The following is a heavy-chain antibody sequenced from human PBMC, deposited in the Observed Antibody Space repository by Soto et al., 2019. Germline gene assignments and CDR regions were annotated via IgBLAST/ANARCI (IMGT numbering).Heavy chain of an antibody. CDR2: ISYDGSNK. CDR3: ERAPDYGGKEDGHCEY. V-gene: IGHV3-30-3*01. J-gene: IGHJ4*02. Sequence: QVQLVESGGGVVQPGRSLRLSCAASGFTFSSYAMHWVRQAPGKGLEWVAVISYDGSNKYYADSVKGRFTISRDNSKNPLYLQVNSVRAEDTDVYYWERAPDYGGKEDGHCEYWCQGTLVTVSS. CDR1: GFTFSSYA. D-gene: IGHD4-17*01.